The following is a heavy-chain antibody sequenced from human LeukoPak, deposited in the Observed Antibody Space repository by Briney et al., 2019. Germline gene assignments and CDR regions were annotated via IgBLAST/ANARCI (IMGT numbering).Heavy chain of an antibody. J-gene: IGHJ6*03. CDR1: GFTFSSYW. Sequence: GGSLRLSCAASGFTFSSYWMSWVRQAPGKGLEWVANIKQDGSEKYYVDSVKGRFTISRDNAKNSLYLQMNSLRVEDTAVYYCASRGDTAMVNYYYYYYMDVWGKGTTVTVSS. D-gene: IGHD5-18*01. CDR3: ASRGDTAMVNYYYYYYMDV. CDR2: IKQDGSEK. V-gene: IGHV3-7*01.